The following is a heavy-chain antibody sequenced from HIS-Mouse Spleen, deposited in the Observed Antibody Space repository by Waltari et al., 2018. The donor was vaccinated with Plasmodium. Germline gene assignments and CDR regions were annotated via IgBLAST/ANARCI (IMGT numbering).Heavy chain of an antibody. Sequence: EVQLVESGGGLVKPGGSLRLSCAASGFTFSSYSMNWVRQAPGKWLGWVSSISRSSSYIYYADSVKGRFTISRDNAKNSLYLQMNSLRAEDTAVYYCARDRSAAALLGYWGQGTLVTVSS. CDR1: GFTFSSYS. CDR3: ARDRSAAALLGY. V-gene: IGHV3-21*01. D-gene: IGHD6-13*01. J-gene: IGHJ4*02. CDR2: ISRSSSYI.